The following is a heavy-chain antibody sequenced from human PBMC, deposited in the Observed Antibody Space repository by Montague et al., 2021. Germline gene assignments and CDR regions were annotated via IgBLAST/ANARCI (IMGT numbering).Heavy chain of an antibody. D-gene: IGHD4-23*01. Sequence: SETLSLTCTVSGGSISSSPFYWGRIRQSTGKGLEWVGSNYYRGNTYYNPSLKSRVSLSIATSKNQFSLKMKSVTAADTAVYYCAAAGPRTYGGNSLDYWGQGALVTVSS. CDR1: GGSISSSPFY. CDR2: NYYRGNT. V-gene: IGHV4-39*01. J-gene: IGHJ4*02. CDR3: AAAGPRTYGGNSLDY.